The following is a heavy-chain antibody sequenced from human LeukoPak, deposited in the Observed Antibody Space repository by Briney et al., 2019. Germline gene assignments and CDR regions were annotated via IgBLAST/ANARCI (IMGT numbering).Heavy chain of an antibody. J-gene: IGHJ6*03. CDR1: GFTFSSYG. Sequence: GGSLRLSCAASGFTFSSYGMHWVRQAPGKGLVWVSRINSDGSSTSYADSVKGRFTISRDNAKNTLYLQMNSLRAEDTAVYYCARVAYPKYYYYYMDVWGKGTTVTVSS. CDR2: INSDGSST. V-gene: IGHV3-74*01. CDR3: ARVAYPKYYYYYMDV.